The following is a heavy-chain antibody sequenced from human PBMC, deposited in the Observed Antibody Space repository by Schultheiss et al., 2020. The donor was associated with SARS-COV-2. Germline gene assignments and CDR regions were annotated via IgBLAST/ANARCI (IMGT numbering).Heavy chain of an antibody. D-gene: IGHD1-26*01. J-gene: IGHJ4*02. CDR1: GLSLSGYY. Sequence: SQTLSLTCAVYGLSLSGYYWSWIRQPPGKGLEWIGAINHSGSTNYNPSLKSRVTISVDTSKNQFSLKLSSVTAADTAVYYCASWAPSGSYGVGYWGQGTLVTVSS. CDR3: ASWAPSGSYGVGY. CDR2: INHSGST. V-gene: IGHV4-34*01.